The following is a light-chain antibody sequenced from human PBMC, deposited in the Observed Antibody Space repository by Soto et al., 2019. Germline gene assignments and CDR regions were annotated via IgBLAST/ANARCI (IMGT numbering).Light chain of an antibody. CDR3: QQYNSYPFT. Sequence: DIPMSQSPSTLSASVGDRVTITCRVSQSISSWLAWYQQKPGKAPKLLIYKASSLESGVPSRFSGSGSGTEFTLTISSLQPDDFATYYCQQYNSYPFTFGPGTKVDIK. CDR1: QSISSW. J-gene: IGKJ3*01. V-gene: IGKV1-5*03. CDR2: KAS.